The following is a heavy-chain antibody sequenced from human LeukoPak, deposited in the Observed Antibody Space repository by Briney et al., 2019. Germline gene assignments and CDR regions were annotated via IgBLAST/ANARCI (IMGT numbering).Heavy chain of an antibody. Sequence: GGSLRLSCAASGFTFSSYAMSWVRQAPGKGLEWVSAISGSGGSTYYADSVKGRFTISRDNSKNTLYLQMNSLRAEDTAVYYCAKGGDYYYYYYMDVWGKGTTVTVSS. CDR2: ISGSGGST. J-gene: IGHJ6*03. CDR3: AKGGDYYYYYYMDV. V-gene: IGHV3-23*01. D-gene: IGHD1-26*01. CDR1: GFTFSSYA.